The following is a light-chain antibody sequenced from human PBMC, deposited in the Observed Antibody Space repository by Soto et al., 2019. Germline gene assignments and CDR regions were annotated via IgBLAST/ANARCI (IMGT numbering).Light chain of an antibody. J-gene: IGKJ3*01. CDR3: QQYDNLPR. V-gene: IGKV1-33*01. CDR2: DAS. CDR1: QDISNY. Sequence: DIQMTQSPSSLSASVGDRVTITCQASQDISNYLNWYQQKPGKAPKLLIYDASNLETGVPSRFSGSGSGKDFTFPISSLQPEDIATYYCQQYDNLPRFGPGTKVDIK.